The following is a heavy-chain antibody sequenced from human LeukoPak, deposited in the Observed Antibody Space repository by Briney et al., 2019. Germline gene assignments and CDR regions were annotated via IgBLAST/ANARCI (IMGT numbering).Heavy chain of an antibody. D-gene: IGHD2-15*01. V-gene: IGHV3-33*01. CDR2: IWFDGSNR. Sequence: PGRSLRLSCEASGFTFRSYGMHWVRQAPGKGLDWVGVIWFDGSNRYYADSVKGRFTISRDNSKNTLYLQVNSVRAEDTAVYYCARDTSGYYDYWGQGALVTVSS. J-gene: IGHJ4*02. CDR1: GFTFRSYG. CDR3: ARDTSGYYDY.